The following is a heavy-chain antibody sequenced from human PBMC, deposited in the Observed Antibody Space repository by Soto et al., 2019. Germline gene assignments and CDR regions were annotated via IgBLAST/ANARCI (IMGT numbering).Heavy chain of an antibody. J-gene: IGHJ6*03. Sequence: GGSLRLSCAASGFTFSSYWMSWVRQAPGKGLEWVANIKQDGSEKYYVDSVKGRFTISRDNAKNSLYLQMNSLRAEDTAVYYCARDREALYCSSTSCQQYYYYYYYMDVWGKGTTVTVSS. CDR1: GFTFSSYW. D-gene: IGHD2-2*01. CDR2: IKQDGSEK. CDR3: ARDREALYCSSTSCQQYYYYYYYMDV. V-gene: IGHV3-7*01.